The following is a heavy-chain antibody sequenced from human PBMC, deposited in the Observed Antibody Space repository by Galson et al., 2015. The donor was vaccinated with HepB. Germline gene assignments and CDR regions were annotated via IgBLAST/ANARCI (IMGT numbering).Heavy chain of an antibody. D-gene: IGHD3-10*01. CDR2: IYYSGST. CDR1: GGSISSGGYY. Sequence: TLSLTCTVSGGSISSGGYYWSWIRQHPGKGLEWIGYIYYSGSTYYNPSLKSRVTISVDTSKNQFSLKLSTVTAADTAVYYCARDASRGAFGELLGFDYWGQGTLVTVSS. CDR3: ARDASRGAFGELLGFDY. V-gene: IGHV4-31*03. J-gene: IGHJ4*02.